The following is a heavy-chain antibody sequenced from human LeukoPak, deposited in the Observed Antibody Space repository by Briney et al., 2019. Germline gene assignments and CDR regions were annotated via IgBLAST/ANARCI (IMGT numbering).Heavy chain of an antibody. V-gene: IGHV3-30*04. CDR1: GFTFSSYA. J-gene: IGHJ4*02. D-gene: IGHD6-13*01. Sequence: GGSLRLSCAASGFTFSSYALHWVRQASGKGLEWVAVISYDGSNKYYADSVKGRFTISRDNSKNTLYLQMNSLRAEDTAVYYCARAIIAAAGTLAYWGQGTLVTVSS. CDR3: ARAIIAAAGTLAY. CDR2: ISYDGSNK.